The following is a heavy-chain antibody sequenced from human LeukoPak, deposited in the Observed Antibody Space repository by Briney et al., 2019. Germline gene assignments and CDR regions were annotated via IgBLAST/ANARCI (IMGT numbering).Heavy chain of an antibody. V-gene: IGHV3-21*01. CDR3: ARNTAYYYGTDV. Sequence: GGSLRLSCAASGFTFSSYSMNWVRQAPGKGLEWVSSISSSSSYIYYADSVKGRFTISRDNAKNSLYLQMNSLRAEDTAVYYCARNTAYYYGTDVWGQGTTVTVSS. CDR1: GFTFSSYS. D-gene: IGHD5-18*01. J-gene: IGHJ6*02. CDR2: ISSSSSYI.